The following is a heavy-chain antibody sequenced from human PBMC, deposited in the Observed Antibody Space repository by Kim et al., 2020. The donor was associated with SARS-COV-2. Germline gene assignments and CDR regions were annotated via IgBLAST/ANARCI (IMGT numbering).Heavy chain of an antibody. CDR3: ARRYCSGGSCPDVFDI. CDR2: IYPGDSDT. Sequence: GESLKISCKGSGYSFISYWIGWVRQMPGKGLEWMGIIYPGDSDTRYSPSFQGQVTISADKSISTAYLQWSSLKASDTAMYYCARRYCSGGSCPDVFDIWGQGTMVTVSS. D-gene: IGHD2-15*01. CDR1: GYSFISYW. V-gene: IGHV5-51*01. J-gene: IGHJ3*02.